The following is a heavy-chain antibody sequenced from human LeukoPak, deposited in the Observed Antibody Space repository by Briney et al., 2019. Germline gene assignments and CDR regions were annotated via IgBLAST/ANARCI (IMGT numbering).Heavy chain of an antibody. Sequence: SETLSPTCTVSGDSISGDYWSWIRQSPGKGLEWIGYFHHTAGTRYNPSLQSRVTISIDTSRNHFSLKLNSLSAADTAVYFCARLLDHDSSGDPDTFDIWGQGTMVTVSS. J-gene: IGHJ3*02. CDR1: GDSISGDY. CDR3: ARLLDHDSSGDPDTFDI. CDR2: FHHTAGT. V-gene: IGHV4-59*08. D-gene: IGHD3-22*01.